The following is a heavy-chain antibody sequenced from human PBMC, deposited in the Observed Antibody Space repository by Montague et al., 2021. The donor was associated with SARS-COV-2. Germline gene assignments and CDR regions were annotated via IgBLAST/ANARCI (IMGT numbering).Heavy chain of an antibody. J-gene: IGHJ4*02. CDR3: ARQGDYYGSGGYYNVLGCGLIDGREAIDY. V-gene: IGHV4-39*01. CDR1: GGSISSSSYY. CDR2: IYYSGST. D-gene: IGHD3-10*01. Sequence: SETLSLTCTVSGGSISSSSYYWGWIRQPPGKGLEWIGSIYYSGSTYYNPSLKSRVTISVDTSKNQFSLRLSSVTAADTAVYYCARQGDYYGSGGYYNVLGCGLIDGREAIDYWGQGTLVTVSS.